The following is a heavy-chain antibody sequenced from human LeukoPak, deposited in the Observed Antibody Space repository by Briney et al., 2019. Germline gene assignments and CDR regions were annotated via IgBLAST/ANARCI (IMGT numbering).Heavy chain of an antibody. D-gene: IGHD3-10*01. CDR2: IYYSGST. CDR1: GGSISSSSYY. Sequence: SETLSLTCTVSGGSISSSSYYWGWIRQPPGKGPEWIGSIYYSGSTYYNPSLKSRVTISVDTSKNQFSLKLSSVTAADTAVYYCGIGYGSGSSLDYWGQGTLVTVSS. V-gene: IGHV4-39*01. CDR3: GIGYGSGSSLDY. J-gene: IGHJ4*02.